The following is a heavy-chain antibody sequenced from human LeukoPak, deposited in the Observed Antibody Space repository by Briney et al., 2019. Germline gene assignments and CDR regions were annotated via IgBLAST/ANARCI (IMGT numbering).Heavy chain of an antibody. Sequence: SGPALVKPTQTLTLTCTFSGLSLSTSGMRASWIRQPPGKALEWLARIDWDDDKFYSTSLKTRLTISKDTSKNQVVLTMTNMDPVDTATYYCALDSSGYYSFDYWGQGTLVTVSS. CDR1: GLSLSTSGMR. CDR3: ALDSSGYYSFDY. CDR2: IDWDDDK. D-gene: IGHD3-22*01. V-gene: IGHV2-70*04. J-gene: IGHJ4*02.